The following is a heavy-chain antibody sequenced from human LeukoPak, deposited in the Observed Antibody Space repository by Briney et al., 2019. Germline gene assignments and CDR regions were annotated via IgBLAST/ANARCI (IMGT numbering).Heavy chain of an antibody. CDR3: ARETGSPWNAPIDY. J-gene: IGHJ4*02. CDR2: VCDSGSTK. V-gene: IGHV3-11*01. D-gene: IGHD1-1*01. CDR1: GFIFSDYY. Sequence: PGGSLRLSCAASGFIFSDYYMSWIRQAAGKGLEWISCVCDSGSTKYYADAVKGGFTISRDNDKHSLRLQMGSLRLEDTAIYYCARETGSPWNAPIDYWGQGILVTVSS.